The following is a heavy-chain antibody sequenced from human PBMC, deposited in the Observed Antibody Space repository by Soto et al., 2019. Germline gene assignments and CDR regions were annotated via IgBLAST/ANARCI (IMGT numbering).Heavy chain of an antibody. CDR1: GGTFSSYA. Sequence: GASVKVSCKASGGTFSSYAISWVRQAPGQGLEWMGGIIPIFGTANYAQKFQGRVTITADESTSTAYMELSSLRSEDTAVYYCAREHGRGGSNYYYYMDVWGKGTTVTVSS. D-gene: IGHD3-16*01. CDR3: AREHGRGGSNYYYYMDV. J-gene: IGHJ6*03. CDR2: IIPIFGTA. V-gene: IGHV1-69*13.